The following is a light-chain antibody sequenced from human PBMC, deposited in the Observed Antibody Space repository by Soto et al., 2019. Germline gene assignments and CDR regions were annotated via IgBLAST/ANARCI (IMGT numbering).Light chain of an antibody. V-gene: IGKV3-11*01. J-gene: IGKJ4*01. Sequence: EIVMTQSPSFLSISPWERSTLSFMASQSVSTNLALFQQKPGRSPRLLIYAASSRATGIPDRFSGSGSGTDFTLTISSLEPEDFAVYYCQQRSNWPLTFGGGTKVDI. CDR2: AAS. CDR3: QQRSNWPLT. CDR1: QSVSTN.